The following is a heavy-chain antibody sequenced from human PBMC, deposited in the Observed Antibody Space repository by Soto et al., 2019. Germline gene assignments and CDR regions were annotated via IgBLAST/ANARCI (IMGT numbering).Heavy chain of an antibody. V-gene: IGHV1-18*01. Sequence: APLKLSCKAAGYTNTYNGISGVRQAPGQGLEWMGWISAYNGNTNYAQKLQGRVTMTTDTSTSTAYMELRSLRSDDTAVYYCARVSPPSTHWGQGTLVTVSS. CDR2: ISAYNGNT. CDR3: ARVSPPSTH. J-gene: IGHJ1*01. CDR1: GYTNTYNG.